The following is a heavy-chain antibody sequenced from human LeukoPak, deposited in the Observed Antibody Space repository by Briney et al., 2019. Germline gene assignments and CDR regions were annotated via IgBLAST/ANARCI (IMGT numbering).Heavy chain of an antibody. CDR3: ARLGLLGNYPDY. Sequence: GASVKVSCKVSGYTLTELSMHWVRQAPGKGLEWMGGFDPEDGETIYAQKFQGRVTMAEDTSTDTAYMELSSLRSEDTAVYYCARLGLLGNYPDYWGQGTLVIVSS. V-gene: IGHV1-24*01. D-gene: IGHD3-22*01. J-gene: IGHJ4*02. CDR2: FDPEDGET. CDR1: GYTLTELS.